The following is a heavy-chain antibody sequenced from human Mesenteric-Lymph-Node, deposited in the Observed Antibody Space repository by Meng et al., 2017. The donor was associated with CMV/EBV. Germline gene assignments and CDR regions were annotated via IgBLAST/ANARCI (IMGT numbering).Heavy chain of an antibody. V-gene: IGHV4-34*01. J-gene: IGHJ4*02. D-gene: IGHD3-22*01. CDR3: ARVNYYDSSGYSLDY. Sequence: SETLSLTCAVYGGSFSGYYWNWIRQPPGKGLEWIGEINHSGSTNYNPSLESRVTISVDRSENRFSLKLTSVTAADTAVYYCARVNYYDSSGYSLDYWGQGTLVTVSS. CDR1: GGSFSGYY. CDR2: INHSGST.